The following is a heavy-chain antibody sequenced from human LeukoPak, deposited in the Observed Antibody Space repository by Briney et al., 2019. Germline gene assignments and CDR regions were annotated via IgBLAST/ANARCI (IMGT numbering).Heavy chain of an antibody. CDR2: ITSSGTTI. J-gene: IGHJ4*02. D-gene: IGHD3-10*01. V-gene: IGHV3-48*03. Sequence: GGSPRLSCAASGFTFSTYEMNWVRQAPGGGLEWISYITSSGTTICHADSLKGRFTISRDNAKNSLYPQMNSLRAEDTAVYYCARGMVRELGFDFWGRGALVTVSS. CDR1: GFTFSTYE. CDR3: ARGMVRELGFDF.